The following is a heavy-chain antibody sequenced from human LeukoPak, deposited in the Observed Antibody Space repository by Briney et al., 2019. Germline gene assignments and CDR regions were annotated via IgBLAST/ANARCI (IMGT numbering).Heavy chain of an antibody. Sequence: PGGSLRLSCAASGFTVGSNYMSWVRQAPGKGLEWVSVIYSGGSTYYADSVKGRFTISRDNSKNTLYLQMNSLIAEDTAVYYCARDEPGSYGPFWGQGTLVTVSS. J-gene: IGHJ4*02. CDR1: GFTVGSNY. D-gene: IGHD5-18*01. CDR3: ARDEPGSYGPF. V-gene: IGHV3-66*02. CDR2: IYSGGST.